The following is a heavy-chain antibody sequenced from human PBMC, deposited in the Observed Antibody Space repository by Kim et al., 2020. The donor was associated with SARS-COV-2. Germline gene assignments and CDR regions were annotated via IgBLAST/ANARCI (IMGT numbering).Heavy chain of an antibody. CDR2: IVVGSGNT. D-gene: IGHD1-26*01. Sequence: SVKVSCKASGFTFTSSAMQWVRQARGQRLEWIGWIVVGSGNTNYAQKFQERVTITRDMSTSTAYMELSSLRSEDTAVYYCAAAFGGSFDAFDIWGQGTMVTVSS. CDR3: AAAFGGSFDAFDI. J-gene: IGHJ3*02. CDR1: GFTFTSSA. V-gene: IGHV1-58*02.